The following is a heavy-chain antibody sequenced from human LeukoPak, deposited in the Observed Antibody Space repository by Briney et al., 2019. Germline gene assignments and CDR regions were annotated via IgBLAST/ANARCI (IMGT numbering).Heavy chain of an antibody. CDR2: INQDGESK. V-gene: IGHV3-7*01. CDR1: GFTFSSSW. CDR3: ARDPYNSGGYGAFDT. J-gene: IGHJ3*02. Sequence: PGGSLRLSCAVSGFTFSSSWMSWVRQAPGKGLEWVANINQDGESKVYVDSVKGRFTISRDNAKNSLCLQMNSLRAEDTAIYYCARDPYNSGGYGAFDTWGQGTMVTVSS. D-gene: IGHD3-22*01.